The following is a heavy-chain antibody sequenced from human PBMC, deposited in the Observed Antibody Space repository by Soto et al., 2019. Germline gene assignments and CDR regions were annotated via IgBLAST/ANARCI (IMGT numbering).Heavy chain of an antibody. J-gene: IGHJ4*02. Sequence: QVQLVESGGGVVQPGRSLRLSCAASGFTFSSYAMHWVRQAPGKGLEWVAVISYDGSNKYYADSVKGRFTISRDNSKTMYLKMNSLRAEDTAVYYCVRDTSPYSSGWHNRHSDYWGQGTLVTVSS. V-gene: IGHV3-30-3*01. CDR2: ISYDGSNK. CDR1: GFTFSSYA. D-gene: IGHD6-19*01. CDR3: VRDTSPYSSGWHNRHSDY.